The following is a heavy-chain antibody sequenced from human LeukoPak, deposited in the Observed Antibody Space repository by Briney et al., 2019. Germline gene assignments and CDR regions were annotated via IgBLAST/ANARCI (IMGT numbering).Heavy chain of an antibody. Sequence: KASETLSLTCSLSGGSITSKDFFWGWIRQPPGKGLEWIGNIYYSGSTYSIPSLKSRVSISVDTSKNEFSLKLTSVTAADMAVYYCARHGGSSVWYPSWFDPWGQGTLVTVSS. CDR2: IYYSGST. CDR1: GGSITSKDFF. D-gene: IGHD6-13*01. V-gene: IGHV4-39*01. CDR3: ARHGGSSVWYPSWFDP. J-gene: IGHJ5*02.